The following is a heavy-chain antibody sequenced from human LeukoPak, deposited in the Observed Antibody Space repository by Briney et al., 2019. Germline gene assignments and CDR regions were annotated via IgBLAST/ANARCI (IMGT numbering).Heavy chain of an antibody. Sequence: GGSLRLSCAASGFTFSSYWMSWVRQAPGKGLEWVANIKQDGSEKYYVDSVKGRFTISRDNAKNSLYLQMNSLRADDTAVYYCARDGYNSGYLKALDYWGQGTLVTVSS. V-gene: IGHV3-7*01. D-gene: IGHD5-18*01. CDR3: ARDGYNSGYLKALDY. CDR2: IKQDGSEK. J-gene: IGHJ4*02. CDR1: GFTFSSYW.